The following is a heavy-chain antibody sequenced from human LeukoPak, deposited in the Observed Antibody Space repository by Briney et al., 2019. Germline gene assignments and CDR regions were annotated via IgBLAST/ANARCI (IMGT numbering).Heavy chain of an antibody. CDR3: ARSKVEMATNVFDY. CDR2: IIPIFGTA. Sequence: SSVTVSCKASGGTFTSYAISWVRQAPGQGLEWMGGIIPIFGTANYAQKFQGRVTITTDESTSTAYMELSSLRSEDTAVYYCARSKVEMATNVFDYWGQGTLVTVSS. J-gene: IGHJ4*02. D-gene: IGHD5-24*01. CDR1: GGTFTSYA. V-gene: IGHV1-69*05.